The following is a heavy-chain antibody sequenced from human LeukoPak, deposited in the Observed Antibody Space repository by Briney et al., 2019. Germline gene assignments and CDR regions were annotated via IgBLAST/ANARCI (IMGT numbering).Heavy chain of an antibody. CDR3: ARRTSGGYSGYIDR. CDR1: GVSIGSRSFY. J-gene: IGHJ5*02. CDR2: IDHSGNT. V-gene: IGHV4-39*01. D-gene: IGHD5-12*01. Sequence: AETLSLTCSVSGVSIGSRSFYWGWLRQPPGKGLEFIGSIDHSGNTNYNSSLKSRVTISADTSRNQFSLKLRSVTAADTAVYYCARRTSGGYSGYIDRWGQGTLVSVSS.